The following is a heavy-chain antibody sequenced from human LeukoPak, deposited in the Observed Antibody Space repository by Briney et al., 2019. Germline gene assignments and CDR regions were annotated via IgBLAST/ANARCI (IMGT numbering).Heavy chain of an antibody. CDR3: ARDIYPSYDYVWGSYRDDAFDI. CDR1: GFTFSSYG. CDR2: ISYDGSNK. Sequence: GGSLRLSCAASGFTFSSYGMHWVRQAPGKGLEWVAVISYDGSNKYYADSVKGRFTISRDNSKNTLYLQMNSLRAEDTAVYYCARDIYPSYDYVWGSYRDDAFDIWGQGTMVTVSS. V-gene: IGHV3-30*03. J-gene: IGHJ3*02. D-gene: IGHD3-16*02.